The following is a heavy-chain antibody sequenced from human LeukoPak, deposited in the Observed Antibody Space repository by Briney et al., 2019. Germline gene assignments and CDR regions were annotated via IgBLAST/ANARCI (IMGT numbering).Heavy chain of an antibody. CDR1: GYTFTSYY. V-gene: IGHV1-46*01. CDR3: ATPVERRVYYYYGMDV. CDR2: INPSGGST. Sequence: ASVKVSCKASGYTFTSYYMHWVRQAPGQGLEWMGIINPSGGSTSYAQKFQGRVTMTRDTSTSTVCMELSSLRSEDTAVYYCATPVERRVYYYYGMDVWGQGTTVTVSS. J-gene: IGHJ6*02.